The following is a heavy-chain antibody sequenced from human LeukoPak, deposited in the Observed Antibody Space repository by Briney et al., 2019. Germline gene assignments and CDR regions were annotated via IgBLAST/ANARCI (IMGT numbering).Heavy chain of an antibody. Sequence: PGGSLRLSCAASGFTFSSYGMHWVRQAPGKGLEWVAFIRYDGSNKYHADSVKGRFTISRDNSKNTLYLQMGSLRAEDMAVYYCARVSHTESSGWYVGAFDIWGQGTMVTVSS. CDR2: IRYDGSNK. CDR1: GFTFSSYG. CDR3: ARVSHTESSGWYVGAFDI. D-gene: IGHD6-19*01. V-gene: IGHV3-30*02. J-gene: IGHJ3*02.